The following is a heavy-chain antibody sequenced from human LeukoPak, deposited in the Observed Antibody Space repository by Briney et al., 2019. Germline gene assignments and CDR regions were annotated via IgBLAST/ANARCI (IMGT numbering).Heavy chain of an antibody. CDR2: ISGRCCST. V-gene: IGHV3-23*01. CDR3: AKVVAAGGSGSYYKDLAYYFDY. Sequence: GGSLRLSCAASGFTFSGYAMIWVRQAPGKGREWVSAISGRCCSTYYADSVKGRFTLSRDNSKNTLYLQMNSLRAEDTAVYYCAKVVAAGGSGSYYKDLAYYFDYWGQGTLVTVSS. D-gene: IGHD3-10*01. J-gene: IGHJ4*02. CDR1: GFTFSGYA.